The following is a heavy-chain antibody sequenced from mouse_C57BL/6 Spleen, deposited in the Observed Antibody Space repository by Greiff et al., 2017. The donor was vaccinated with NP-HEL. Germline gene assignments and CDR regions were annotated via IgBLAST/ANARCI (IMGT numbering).Heavy chain of an antibody. CDR1: GYTFTSYW. J-gene: IGHJ3*01. V-gene: IGHV1-52*01. D-gene: IGHD1-1*01. Sequence: VQLQQPGAELVRPGSSVKLSCKASGYTFTSYWMHWVKQRPIQGLEWIGNIDPSDSETHYNQKFKDKATLTVDKSSSTAYMQLSSLTSEDSAVYYCALYYGSAWFAYWGQGTLVTVSA. CDR2: IDPSDSET. CDR3: ALYYGSAWFAY.